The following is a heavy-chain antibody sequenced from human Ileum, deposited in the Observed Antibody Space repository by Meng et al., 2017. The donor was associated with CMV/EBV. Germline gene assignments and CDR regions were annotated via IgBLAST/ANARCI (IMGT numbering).Heavy chain of an antibody. V-gene: IGHV3-30-3*01. CDR3: AKVNTQYCSSVSCPKGGFDP. CDR2: ISYDGSNK. CDR1: GFTFSSYA. Sequence: GGSLRLSCAASGFTFSSYAMHWVRQAPGKGLEWVAVISYDGSNKYYADSVKGRFTISRDNSKNMLYLQMNSLKPEDTSLYYCAKVNTQYCSSVSCPKGGFDPWGQGTRVTVSS. J-gene: IGHJ5*02. D-gene: IGHD2-2*01.